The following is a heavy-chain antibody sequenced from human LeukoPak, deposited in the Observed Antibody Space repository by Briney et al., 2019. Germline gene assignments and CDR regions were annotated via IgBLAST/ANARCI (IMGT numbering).Heavy chain of an antibody. V-gene: IGHV3-74*01. CDR2: INSDGSGT. Sequence: GGSLRLSCAASGFTFSSYWMHWVRQAPGKGLVWVSRINSDGSGTSYADSVKGRFTISRDNAKNTLYLQMNSLRAEDTAVYYCARDEGDRYYYYGMDVWGQGTTVTVSS. D-gene: IGHD3-16*01. J-gene: IGHJ6*02. CDR3: ARDEGDRYYYYGMDV. CDR1: GFTFSSYW.